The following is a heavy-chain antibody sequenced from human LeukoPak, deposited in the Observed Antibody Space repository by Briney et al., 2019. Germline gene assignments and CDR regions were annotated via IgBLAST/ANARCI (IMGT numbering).Heavy chain of an antibody. CDR3: ARDNLRSGMTGYHP. J-gene: IGHJ5*02. CDR2: ISSSSSYR. CDR1: GFTFSSYS. V-gene: IGHV3-21*01. Sequence: PGGSLRLSCAASGFTFSSYSMNWVRQAPGKGLEWVSSISSSSSYRYYADSVKGRFTISRDNAKNSLYLQMNSLRAEDTAVYYCARDNLRSGMTGYHPWGQGTLVTVSS. D-gene: IGHD3-9*01.